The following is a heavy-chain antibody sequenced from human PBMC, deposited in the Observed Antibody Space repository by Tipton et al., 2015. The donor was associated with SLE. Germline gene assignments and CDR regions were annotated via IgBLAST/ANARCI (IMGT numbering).Heavy chain of an antibody. Sequence: TLSLTCTVSGGSISSGSYYWSWIRQPAGKGLEWIGRIYTSGSTNYNPSLKSRVTMSVDTSKNQFSLNLSSVTAADTAVYYCARTPEGDFWTGYYFDYWGQGTLVTVSS. CDR3: ARTPEGDFWTGYYFDY. J-gene: IGHJ4*02. V-gene: IGHV4-61*02. CDR1: GGSISSGSYY. CDR2: IYTSGST. D-gene: IGHD3-3*01.